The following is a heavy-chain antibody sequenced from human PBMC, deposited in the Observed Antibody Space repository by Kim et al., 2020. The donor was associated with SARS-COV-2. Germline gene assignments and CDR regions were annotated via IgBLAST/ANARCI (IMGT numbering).Heavy chain of an antibody. D-gene: IGHD5-12*01. CDR3: ARRGNMVATYYFDY. V-gene: IGHV4-39*01. CDR2: IYYSGST. CDR1: GGSISSSSYY. Sequence: SETLSLTCTVSGGSISSSSYYWGWIRQPPGKGLEWIGSIYYSGSTYYNPSLKSRVTISVDTSKNQFSLKLSSVTAADTAVYYCARRGNMVATYYFDYWGQGTLVTVSS. J-gene: IGHJ4*02.